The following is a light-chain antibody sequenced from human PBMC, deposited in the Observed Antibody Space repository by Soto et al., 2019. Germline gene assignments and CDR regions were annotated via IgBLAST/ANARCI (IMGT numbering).Light chain of an antibody. CDR3: QHSYKTPHT. CDR1: QSISSY. V-gene: IGKV1-39*01. CDR2: AAS. Sequence: DIQMTQSPSSLSASVGDRVTITCRASQSISSYLNWYQQKPGKAPKLLIYAASSLQSGVPSRFSGSGSGTDFALTISSLQPEDFATYYCQHSYKTPHTFGQGTKVEIK. J-gene: IGKJ1*01.